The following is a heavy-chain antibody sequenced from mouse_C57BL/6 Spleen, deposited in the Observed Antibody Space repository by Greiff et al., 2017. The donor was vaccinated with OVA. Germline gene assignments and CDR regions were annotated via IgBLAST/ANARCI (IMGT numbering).Heavy chain of an antibody. CDR3: ARLTGMTWFAY. D-gene: IGHD4-1*01. Sequence: EVKLMESGGGLVKPGGSLKLSCAASGFTFSDYGMHWVRQAPEKGLEWVAYISSGSSTIYYADTVKGRFTISRDNAKNTLFLQMTSLRSEDTAMYYCARLTGMTWFAYWPRDSGHCLC. V-gene: IGHV5-17*01. CDR1: GFTFSDYG. CDR2: ISSGSSTI. J-gene: IGHJ3*01.